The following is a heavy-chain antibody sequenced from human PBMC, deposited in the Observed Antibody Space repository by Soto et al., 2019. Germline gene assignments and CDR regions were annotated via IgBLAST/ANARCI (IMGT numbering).Heavy chain of an antibody. Sequence: QVQLQESGPGLVKPSDTLSLTCAVSGYSISSSNWWGWIRQPPGKGLEWIGYIDYSRTTYYNPSHKSRVTMSVDTSKNQFYLKLNSVTAVDTAVYYCARREIQGPIDYWGQGTLVTVSS. CDR2: IDYSRTT. CDR1: GYSISSSNW. V-gene: IGHV4-28*01. CDR3: ARREIQGPIDY. D-gene: IGHD1-26*01. J-gene: IGHJ4*02.